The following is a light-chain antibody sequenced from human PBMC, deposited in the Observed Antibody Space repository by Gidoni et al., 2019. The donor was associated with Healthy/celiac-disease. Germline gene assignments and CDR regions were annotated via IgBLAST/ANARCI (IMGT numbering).Light chain of an antibody. CDR3: SSYTSISTVV. J-gene: IGLJ2*01. Sequence: QSALTQPASVSGSPGQSITISCTGTSSDVGCYNYVYWYQQHPCKATKLMIYEVSNRPSGVSYRFSGSKSGNTASLTISGLQAEDEADYYCSSYTSISTVVFGGGTQFPVL. V-gene: IGLV2-14*01. CDR1: SSDVGCYNY. CDR2: EVS.